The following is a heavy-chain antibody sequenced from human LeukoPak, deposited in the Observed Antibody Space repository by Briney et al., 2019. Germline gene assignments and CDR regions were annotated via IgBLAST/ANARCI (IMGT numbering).Heavy chain of an antibody. D-gene: IGHD5-18*01. CDR2: IYYSGST. CDR3: AREGDGYRPVE. J-gene: IGHJ4*02. Sequence: SETLSLTCTVSGGSISSYYWSWIRQPPGKGLEWIGYIYYSGSTNYNPSLKSRVTISVDTSKNQFSLKLSSVTAADTAVYYCAREGDGYRPVEWVQGTLVTVSS. V-gene: IGHV4-59*01. CDR1: GGSISSYY.